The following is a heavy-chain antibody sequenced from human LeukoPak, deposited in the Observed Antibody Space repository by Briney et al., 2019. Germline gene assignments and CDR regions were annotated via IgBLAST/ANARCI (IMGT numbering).Heavy chain of an antibody. CDR2: ISYNGGYI. J-gene: IGHJ4*02. CDR3: TTEVPNGDLRFDD. Sequence: GGSLRLSCTASGFSFRTYNLHWVRQAPGKGLEWVAVISYNGGYIHYEDSVKGRFTISRDDSKNTLSLQMSGLRAEDTALYYCTTEVPNGDLRFDDWGQGALVTVAS. CDR1: GFSFRTYN. D-gene: IGHD4-17*01. V-gene: IGHV3-33*01.